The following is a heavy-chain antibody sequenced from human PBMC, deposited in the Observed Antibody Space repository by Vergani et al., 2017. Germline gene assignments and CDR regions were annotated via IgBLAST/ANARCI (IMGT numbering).Heavy chain of an antibody. CDR1: GFSLNTYGMH. J-gene: IGHJ4*02. V-gene: IGHV2-70*04. CDR2: IDWNDQT. D-gene: IGHD3-22*01. CDR3: TRTLSDSRGYFIDY. Sequence: QVTLKESGPALVKPTQTLTLTCTFSGFSLNTYGMHVTWIRQSPGKALEWLARIDWNDQTYYTTSLRTRITISKDTSKNQVALTMTNMDPVDTATYYCTRTLSDSRGYFIDYWGQGTLVTVSS.